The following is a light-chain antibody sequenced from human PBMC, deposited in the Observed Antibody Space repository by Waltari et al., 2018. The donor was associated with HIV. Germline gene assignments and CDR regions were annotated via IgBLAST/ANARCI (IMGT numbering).Light chain of an antibody. CDR1: SSDGGGYNY. CDR3: CSYAGSYTFVI. Sequence: QSALTQPRSVSGCPGHSLTLSCTETSSDGGGYNYLSPYQQHPGKAPKVIIYDVNERPSGVPDRFSGSKSAITASLTISGLQAEDEADYYCCSYAGSYTFVIFGGGTKLTVL. V-gene: IGLV2-11*01. CDR2: DVN. J-gene: IGLJ2*01.